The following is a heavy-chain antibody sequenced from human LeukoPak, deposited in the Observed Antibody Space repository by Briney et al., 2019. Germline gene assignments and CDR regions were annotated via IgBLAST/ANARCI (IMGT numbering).Heavy chain of an antibody. Sequence: PSETLSLTCTVSGYSISSGYYWGWIRPPPGKGLEWIGSIYHSGSTYYNPSLKSRVTISVDTSKNQFSLKLSSVTAADTAVYYCARGGITGTHTDYWGQGTLVTVSS. CDR3: ARGGITGTHTDY. D-gene: IGHD1-20*01. CDR2: IYHSGST. CDR1: GYSISSGYY. V-gene: IGHV4-38-2*02. J-gene: IGHJ4*02.